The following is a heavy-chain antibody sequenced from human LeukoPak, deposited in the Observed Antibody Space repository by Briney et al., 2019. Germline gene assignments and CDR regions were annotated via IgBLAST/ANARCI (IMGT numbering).Heavy chain of an antibody. CDR2: SIPIFCTA. CDR3: TSELGEGWYYDSSGLPFY. CDR1: GGTFSSYA. V-gene: IGHV1-69*05. J-gene: IGHJ4*02. Sequence: SVKVSCKGSGGTFSSYAISWVRQAPGQGLEWMGRSIPIFCTANYAQKLQARVTVTTDESTSPAYMAVSSLRSDDTAVYYCTSELGEGWYYDSSGLPFYWGQGTLVTVSS. D-gene: IGHD3-22*01.